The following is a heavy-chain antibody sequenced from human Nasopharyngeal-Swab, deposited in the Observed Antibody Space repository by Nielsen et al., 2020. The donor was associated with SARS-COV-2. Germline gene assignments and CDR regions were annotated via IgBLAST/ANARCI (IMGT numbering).Heavy chain of an antibody. D-gene: IGHD3-9*01. CDR3: VKDWRVIGLLTGYPDY. J-gene: IGHJ4*02. CDR2: ISWDGDST. Sequence: GESLKISCAASGFTFGDYAMHWVRQAPGKGLEWVSLISWDGDSTYYADSVKGRFTISRDNSKNSLYLQMNSLRVEDTALYYCVKDWRVIGLLTGYPDYWGQGTLVTVSS. V-gene: IGHV3-43D*03. CDR1: GFTFGDYA.